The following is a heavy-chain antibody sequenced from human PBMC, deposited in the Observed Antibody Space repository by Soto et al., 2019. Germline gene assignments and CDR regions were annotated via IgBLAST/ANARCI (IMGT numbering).Heavy chain of an antibody. Sequence: GGSPRLSCAASGFTFSSYAMSWVRQAPGKGLEWVSAISGSGGSTYYADSVKGRFTISRDNSKNTLYLQMNSLRAEDTAVYYCAKDYRLPGINDYYYYGMDVWGQGTTVTVSS. D-gene: IGHD1-26*01. V-gene: IGHV3-23*01. CDR3: AKDYRLPGINDYYYYGMDV. CDR1: GFTFSSYA. J-gene: IGHJ6*02. CDR2: ISGSGGST.